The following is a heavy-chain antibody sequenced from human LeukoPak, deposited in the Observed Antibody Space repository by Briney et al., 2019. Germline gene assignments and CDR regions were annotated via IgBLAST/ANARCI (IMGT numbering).Heavy chain of an antibody. V-gene: IGHV1-69*13. CDR1: GGTFSSYA. CDR2: IIPIFGTA. CDR3: ARTVADGDAFDI. J-gene: IGHJ3*02. D-gene: IGHD6-19*01. Sequence: GASVTVSCKASGGTFSSYAISWVRQAPGQGLEWMGGIIPIFGTANYAQKFQGRVTITADESTSTAYMELSSLRSEDTAVYYCARTVADGDAFDIWGQGTMVTVSS.